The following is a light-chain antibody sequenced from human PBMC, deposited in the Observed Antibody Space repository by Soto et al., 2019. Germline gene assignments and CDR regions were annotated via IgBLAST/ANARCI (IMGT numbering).Light chain of an antibody. Sequence: QSALTQPPSASGSPGQSVTISCTGTSSDVGAYKYVSWYQHHPGKAPKLMISEVSRRPSGVPDRFSGSKSDNTASLTVSGLQAEDEAEYFCSSYAGGNLYVFGTGTKLTVL. CDR2: EVS. J-gene: IGLJ1*01. V-gene: IGLV2-8*01. CDR3: SSYAGGNLYV. CDR1: SSDVGAYKY.